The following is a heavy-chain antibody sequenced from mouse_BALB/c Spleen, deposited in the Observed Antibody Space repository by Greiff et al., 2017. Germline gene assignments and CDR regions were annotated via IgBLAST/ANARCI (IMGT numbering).Heavy chain of an antibody. CDR3: ARSIYDGYYCAMDY. V-gene: IGHV3-8*02. J-gene: IGHJ4*01. Sequence: EVKLQESGPSLVKPSQTLSLTCSVTGDSITSGYWNWIRKFPGNKLEYMGYISYSGSTYYNPSLKSRISITRDTSKNQYYLQLNSVTTEDTATYYCARSIYDGYYCAMDYWGQGTSVTVSS. D-gene: IGHD2-3*01. CDR2: ISYSGST. CDR1: GDSITSGY.